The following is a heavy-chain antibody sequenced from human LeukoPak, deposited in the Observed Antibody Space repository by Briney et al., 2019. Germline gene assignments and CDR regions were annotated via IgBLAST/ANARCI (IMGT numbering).Heavy chain of an antibody. V-gene: IGHV3-30*02. D-gene: IGHD3-22*01. CDR2: IRYDGSYQ. CDR3: ATPKADYYPFDY. CDR1: GCSFRNYD. Sequence: GCSLRLPCAASGCSFRNYDMYLLRLAPGTALEWLAFIRYDGSYQYYADSVNGRFTISRDNSKNTLYLQMNSLRPEDTAVYYCATPKADYYPFDYWGQGTLVAVSS. J-gene: IGHJ4*02.